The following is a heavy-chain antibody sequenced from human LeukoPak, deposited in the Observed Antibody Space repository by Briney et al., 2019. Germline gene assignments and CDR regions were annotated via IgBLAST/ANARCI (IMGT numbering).Heavy chain of an antibody. V-gene: IGHV1-58*01. CDR1: GFTFSSSA. CDR3: VAGPYDSRGYYRIFDY. Sequence: SMKVSCKASGFTFSSSAVQWVRQARGQRLEWIGWIVVGSGDTDCAQKFQERVTFTRDMSTSTAYMELSSLRSEDTAVFYCVAGPYDSRGYYRIFDYWGQGTLVTVSP. J-gene: IGHJ4*02. D-gene: IGHD3-22*01. CDR2: IVVGSGDT.